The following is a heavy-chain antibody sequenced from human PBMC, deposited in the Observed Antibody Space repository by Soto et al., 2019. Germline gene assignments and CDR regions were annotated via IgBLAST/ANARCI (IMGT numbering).Heavy chain of an antibody. J-gene: IGHJ4*02. V-gene: IGHV4-34*01. Sequence: QVQLQQWGAGLLKPSETLSLTCAVYGGSFSGYYWSWIRQPPGKGLEWIGEINHSGSTNYNPSLTSRRTISVDTTKNQFSLKLRSVTAADTAVYYCARGRGGLVRFDYWGQGTLVTVSS. CDR2: INHSGST. CDR3: ARGRGGLVRFDY. D-gene: IGHD3-9*01. CDR1: GGSFSGYY.